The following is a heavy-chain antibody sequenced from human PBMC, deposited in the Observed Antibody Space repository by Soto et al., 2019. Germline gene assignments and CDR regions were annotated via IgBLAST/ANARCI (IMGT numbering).Heavy chain of an antibody. J-gene: IGHJ4*02. V-gene: IGHV3-20*04. CDR2: INWNGGST. CDR3: ARAQKGITGTALDY. CDR1: GFTFDDYG. Sequence: TGGSLRLSCAASGFTFDDYGMSWVRQAPGKGLEWVSGINWNGGSTGYADSVKGRFTISRDNAKNSLYLQMNSLRAEDTALYYCARAQKGITGTALDYWGQGTLVTVSS. D-gene: IGHD1-20*01.